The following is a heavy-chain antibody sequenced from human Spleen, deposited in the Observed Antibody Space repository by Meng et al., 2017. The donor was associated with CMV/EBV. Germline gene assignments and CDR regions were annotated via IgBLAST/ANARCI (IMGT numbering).Heavy chain of an antibody. CDR3: ARVDRQLRDAFDI. CDR1: GFTFSSYA. V-gene: IGHV3-30*04. CDR2: ISYDGSNK. J-gene: IGHJ3*02. Sequence: GGSLRLSCAASGFTFSSYAMHWVRQAPGKGLEWVAVISYDGSNKYYADSVKGRFTISRDNSKNTLYLQMNSLRAEDTAVYYCARVDRQLRDAFDIWGQGTMVTVSS. D-gene: IGHD6-6*01.